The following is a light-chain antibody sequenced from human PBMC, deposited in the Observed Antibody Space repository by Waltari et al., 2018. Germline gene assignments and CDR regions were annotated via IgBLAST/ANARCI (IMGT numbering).Light chain of an antibody. V-gene: IGKV4-1*01. CDR1: QSVLYSSNNKNY. J-gene: IGKJ1*01. Sequence: DIVMTQSPDSLAVYLGERATINCKSSQSVLYSSNNKNYLAWYQQKPGQPPQLLIYWASTRESGVPDRFSGSGSGTDFTLTISSLQAEDVAVYYCQQYYSTPRTFGQGTKVEIK. CDR2: WAS. CDR3: QQYYSTPRT.